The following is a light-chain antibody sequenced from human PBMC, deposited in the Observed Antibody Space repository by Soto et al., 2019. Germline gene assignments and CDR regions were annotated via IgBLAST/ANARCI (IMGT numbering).Light chain of an antibody. V-gene: IGLV1-47*01. CDR3: AVWDDSLSGWV. Sequence: QSVMTQPPSASGTPGQRVTISCSGSSSNIASNYVYWYQQLPGTAPKLLIYRNDQRPSGVPDRFSGSKSGTSASLAISGLRSDDEADYNCAVWDDSLSGWVFGGGTQLTVL. J-gene: IGLJ3*02. CDR2: RND. CDR1: SSNIASNY.